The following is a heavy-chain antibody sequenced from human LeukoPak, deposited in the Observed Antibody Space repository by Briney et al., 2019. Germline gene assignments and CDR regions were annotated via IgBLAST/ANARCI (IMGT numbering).Heavy chain of an antibody. J-gene: IGHJ3*01. CDR2: INLNTGGT. V-gene: IGHV1-2*06. Sequence: ASVKVSCKASTDTFTDYYLHWVLQAPGQGPEWMGRINLNTGGTNYAHKFRDRVTMTRDTSISTAYMELGSLRSDDTAVYFCARETYFDTSGYPRQAFDVWGRGTMVSVSS. CDR1: TDTFTDYY. CDR3: ARETYFDTSGYPRQAFDV. D-gene: IGHD3-22*01.